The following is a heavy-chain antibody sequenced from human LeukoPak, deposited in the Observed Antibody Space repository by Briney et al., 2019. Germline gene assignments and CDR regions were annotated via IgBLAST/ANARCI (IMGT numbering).Heavy chain of an antibody. J-gene: IGHJ6*02. CDR1: GGSISSYY. CDR2: IYYSGST. CDR3: ARGYYDSSGYYPPLYYYGMDV. V-gene: IGHV4-59*01. D-gene: IGHD3-22*01. Sequence: PSETLFLTCTVSGGSISSYYWSWIRQPPGKGLEWIGYIYYSGSTNYNPSLKSRVTISVDTSKNQFSLKLSSVTAADTAVYYCARGYYDSSGYYPPLYYYGMDVWGQGTTVTVSS.